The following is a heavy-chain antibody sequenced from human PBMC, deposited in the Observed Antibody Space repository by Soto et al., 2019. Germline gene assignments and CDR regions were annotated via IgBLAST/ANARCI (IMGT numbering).Heavy chain of an antibody. CDR3: APHVSCSGGSCQYDAFAI. Sequence: GGSLRLSCAASGFTFSSYAMSWIRQAPGNGPEWVSTVTADGGTYYADSVKGRFAMSRDTSENTLYLQMNSLGAEDTAAYYCAPHVSCSGGSCQYDAFAIRGQGTMVTVSS. D-gene: IGHD2-15*01. J-gene: IGHJ3*02. V-gene: IGHV3-23*01. CDR1: GFTFSSYA. CDR2: VTADGGT.